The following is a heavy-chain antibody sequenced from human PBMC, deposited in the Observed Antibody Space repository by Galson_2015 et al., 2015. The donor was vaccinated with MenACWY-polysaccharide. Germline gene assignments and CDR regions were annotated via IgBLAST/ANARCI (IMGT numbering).Heavy chain of an antibody. V-gene: IGHV1-8*01. CDR2: MNPNSGNT. D-gene: IGHD3-22*01. CDR3: ARGGRYYYDSSGYLNWFDP. CDR1: GYTFSSYD. Sequence: SVKVSCKASGYTFSSYDINWVRQTTGQGLEWMGWMNPNSGNTGYAQKFQGRVTMTRNTSISIAYMELSSLRSEDTAVYYCARGGRYYYDSSGYLNWFDPWGQGTLVTVSS. J-gene: IGHJ5*02.